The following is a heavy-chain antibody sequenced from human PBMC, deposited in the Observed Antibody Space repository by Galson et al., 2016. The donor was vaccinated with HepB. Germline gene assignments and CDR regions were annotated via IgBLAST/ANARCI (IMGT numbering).Heavy chain of an antibody. CDR1: GGTFSNYA. CDR2: IIPFFRTP. V-gene: IGHV1-69*13. J-gene: IGHJ4*02. D-gene: IGHD3-10*01. CDR3: AIRRRSSYSSFES. Sequence: SVKVSCKASGGTFSNYAISWVRQAPGHGLEWMGEIIPFFRTPNNARRFQDRVTPTADESTSTAYMELSSLRFEDTAIYYCAIRRRSSYSSFESWGQGTLITVSS.